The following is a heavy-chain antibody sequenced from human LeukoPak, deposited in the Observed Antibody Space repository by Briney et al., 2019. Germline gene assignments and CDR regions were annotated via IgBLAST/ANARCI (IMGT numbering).Heavy chain of an antibody. V-gene: IGHV3-11*04. CDR2: ISSSGSTI. J-gene: IGHJ6*03. CDR3: ARDRRAAAPGDYYYMDV. Sequence: PGGSLRLSCAASGFTFSDYYMSWIRQAPGKGLEWVSYISSSGSTIYYADSVKGRFTISRDNAKNSLYLQMNSLRAEDTAVYYCARDRRAAAPGDYYYMDVWGKGTTVTISS. CDR1: GFTFSDYY. D-gene: IGHD6-13*01.